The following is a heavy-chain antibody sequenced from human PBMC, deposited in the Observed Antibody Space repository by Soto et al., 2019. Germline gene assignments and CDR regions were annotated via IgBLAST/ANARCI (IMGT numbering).Heavy chain of an antibody. CDR2: ISSSGGST. CDR1: GFTFSSYA. J-gene: IGHJ6*02. Sequence: PGGSLRLSCAASGFTFSSYAMSWVRQAPGKGLEWVSGISSSGGSTYYADSVKGRFTISRDNSKNTLFLRMNRPRVEDTAVYYCMRPAPRSRHYFYFGMDVWGQGTTVTVSS. D-gene: IGHD1-26*01. V-gene: IGHV3-23*01. CDR3: MRPAPRSRHYFYFGMDV.